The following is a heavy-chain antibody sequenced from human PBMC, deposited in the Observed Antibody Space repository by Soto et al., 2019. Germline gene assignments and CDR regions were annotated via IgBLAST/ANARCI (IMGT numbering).Heavy chain of an antibody. CDR1: GFTFSSHV. CDR2: ISTGGGST. V-gene: IGHV3-23*01. J-gene: IGHJ4*02. CDR3: ARSREIIASAGSFDY. D-gene: IGHD6-25*01. Sequence: EVHLLESGGGLVQPGGSLRLSCAASGFTFSSHVMSCVRQAPGKGLAWVSGISTGGGSTDYADSVKGRCTISRDNTKNTLHLQMKSLRAEDTDVYYCARSREIIASAGSFDYWGQGTLVTVSS.